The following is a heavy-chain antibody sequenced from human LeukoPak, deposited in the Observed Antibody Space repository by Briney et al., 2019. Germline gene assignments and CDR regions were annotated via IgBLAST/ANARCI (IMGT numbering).Heavy chain of an antibody. CDR1: GGTFSSYA. J-gene: IGHJ4*02. Sequence: SVKVSCKASGGTFSSYAISWVRQAPGQGLEWMGGIIPIFGTANYAQKFQGRVTITADESTSIAYMELSSLRSEDTAVYYCARGLVGATGDYWGQGTLVTVSS. D-gene: IGHD1-26*01. CDR2: IIPIFGTA. V-gene: IGHV1-69*01. CDR3: ARGLVGATGDY.